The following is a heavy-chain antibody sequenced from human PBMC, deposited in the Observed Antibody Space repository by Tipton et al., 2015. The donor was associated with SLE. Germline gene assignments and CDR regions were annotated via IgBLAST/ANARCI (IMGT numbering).Heavy chain of an antibody. Sequence: TLSLTCAVYGGSFSGYYWSWIRQPAGKGLEWIGYIYFTGSTNYNPSLKSRVTISVDMSKNQFSLKLTSVTAADTAAYYCARGGGSPSYWGQGTLVTVSS. CDR3: ARGGGSPSY. CDR2: IYFTGST. V-gene: IGHV4-59*01. D-gene: IGHD2-15*01. J-gene: IGHJ4*02. CDR1: GGSFSGYY.